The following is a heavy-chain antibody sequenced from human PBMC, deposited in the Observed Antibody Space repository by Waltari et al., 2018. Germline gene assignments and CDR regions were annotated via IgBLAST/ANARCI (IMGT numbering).Heavy chain of an antibody. CDR3: ATLTSRITMIVETPAPYFDY. J-gene: IGHJ4*02. CDR1: GYTLTELS. Sequence: QVQLVQSGAEVKKPGASVKVSCKVSGYTLTELSMHWVRQAPGKGLEWMGGFDPEDGETIYAQKFQGRVTMTEDTSTDTAYMELSSLRSEDTAVYYCATLTSRITMIVETPAPYFDYWGQGTLVTVSS. V-gene: IGHV1-24*01. D-gene: IGHD3-22*01. CDR2: FDPEDGET.